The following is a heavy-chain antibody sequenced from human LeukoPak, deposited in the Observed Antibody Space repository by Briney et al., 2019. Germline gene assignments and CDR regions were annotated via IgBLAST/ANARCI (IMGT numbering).Heavy chain of an antibody. CDR1: GGSISSYY. Sequence: SETLSLTCTVSGGSISSYYWSWIRQSPGKGLEWIGYIYYSGNTNYNPSLKSRVTISVDTSKNQSSLNLTSVTAADTAVYYCARRQNPYYYGMDVWGQGTTVTVSS. V-gene: IGHV4-59*08. CDR3: ARRQNPYYYGMDV. J-gene: IGHJ6*02. CDR2: IYYSGNT.